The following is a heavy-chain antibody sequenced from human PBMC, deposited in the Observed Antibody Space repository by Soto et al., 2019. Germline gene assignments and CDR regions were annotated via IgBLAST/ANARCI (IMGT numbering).Heavy chain of an antibody. CDR1: GFTFSSYI. Sequence: GGSLRLSCADSGFTFSSYIMNWVRQAQGKGLEWVSSISSSSSYIYYADSVKGRFTISRDNAKNSLYLQMNSLRAEDTAVYYCARDLPTLHLGELSLLVDYWGQGTLVTVSS. V-gene: IGHV3-21*01. CDR2: ISSSSSYI. D-gene: IGHD3-16*02. J-gene: IGHJ4*02. CDR3: ARDLPTLHLGELSLLVDY.